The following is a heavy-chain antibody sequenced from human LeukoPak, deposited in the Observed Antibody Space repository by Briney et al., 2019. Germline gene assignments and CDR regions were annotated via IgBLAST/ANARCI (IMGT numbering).Heavy chain of an antibody. D-gene: IGHD6-13*01. V-gene: IGHV1-18*01. Sequence: VASVTVSCKASGYTFTSYAMNWVRQAPGQGLEWMGWINPNSGGTNYAQKLQGRVTMTTDTSTSTAYMELRSLRSDDTAVYYCARTYGVQPPHIAAAGTARFDYWGQGTLVTVSS. CDR1: GYTFTSYA. CDR3: ARTYGVQPPHIAAAGTARFDY. CDR2: INPNSGGT. J-gene: IGHJ4*02.